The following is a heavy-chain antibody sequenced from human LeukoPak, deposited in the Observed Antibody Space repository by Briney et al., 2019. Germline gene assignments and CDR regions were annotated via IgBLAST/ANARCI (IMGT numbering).Heavy chain of an antibody. D-gene: IGHD2-21*01. V-gene: IGHV1-2*04. CDR2: VNPDSGGT. CDR3: ARGGVVVLGVMDI. CDR1: GYTFTGYY. Sequence: ASVKVSCNASGYTFTGYYIHWVRQAPGQGLEWMGCVNPDSGGTDYAQKFQGWATMTRDTSISTAYMELSRLRSDDTAVYYCARGGVVVLGVMDIWGQGTVVTVSS. J-gene: IGHJ3*02.